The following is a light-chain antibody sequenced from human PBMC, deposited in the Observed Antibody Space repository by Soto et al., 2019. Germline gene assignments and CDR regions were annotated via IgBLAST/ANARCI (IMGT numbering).Light chain of an antibody. Sequence: DDQMSLSPSTLSASVGDGVTITCRASQGINRFLAWYQQKPGKAPKLLIYAASTLQSGVPSRFSGSGSGTEFTLTISSLQPEDFATYYCQQLKSNLITFGQGTKVDIK. CDR3: QQLKSNLIT. V-gene: IGKV1-9*01. CDR2: AAS. CDR1: QGINRF. J-gene: IGKJ1*01.